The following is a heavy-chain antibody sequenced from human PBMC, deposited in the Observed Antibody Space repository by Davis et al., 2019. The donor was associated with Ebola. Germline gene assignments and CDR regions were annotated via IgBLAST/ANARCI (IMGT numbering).Heavy chain of an antibody. CDR3: TRGRGGSYGFNWFDP. CDR2: MNSNNGDT. CDR1: GYTFTRHD. J-gene: IGHJ5*02. Sequence: ASVKVSCKASGYTFTRHDINWVRQATGQGLEWMGWMNSNNGDTDYAQSFQGRVTMTRNISINTAYMYLSGLRSDDTAVYYCTRGRGGSYGFNWFDPWGQGTLVTVSS. D-gene: IGHD1-26*01. V-gene: IGHV1-8*01.